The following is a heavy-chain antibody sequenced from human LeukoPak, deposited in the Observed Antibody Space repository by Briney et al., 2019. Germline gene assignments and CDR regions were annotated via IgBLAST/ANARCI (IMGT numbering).Heavy chain of an antibody. Sequence: GASVTVSCKASGYTFTSYYMHWVRQAPGQGLEWMGIINPSGGSTRYAQKFQGRVTMTRDTSTSTVYMELSSLRSEDTAVYYCARDLWKTGENPATVTIGDYYGMDVWGQGTTVTVSS. V-gene: IGHV1-46*01. CDR2: INPSGGST. CDR3: ARDLWKTGENPATVTIGDYYGMDV. J-gene: IGHJ6*02. D-gene: IGHD4-11*01. CDR1: GYTFTSYY.